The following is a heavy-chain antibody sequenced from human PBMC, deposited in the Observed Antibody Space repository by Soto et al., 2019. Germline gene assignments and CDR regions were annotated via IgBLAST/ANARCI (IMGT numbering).Heavy chain of an antibody. CDR2: ISHSGYT. CDR1: RRSLTGGCGH. CDR3: ARLAAYGTRGYPFDS. Sequence: PSETLPLTCTVCRRSLTGGCGHWTWIRQHPDKGLEWIAYISHSGYTHYNPSLESRATISVDTSNNQFSLNLRSVTAADTAIYYRARLAAYGTRGYPFDSWGQGTLVT. V-gene: IGHV4-31*03. J-gene: IGHJ4*01. D-gene: IGHD1-7*01.